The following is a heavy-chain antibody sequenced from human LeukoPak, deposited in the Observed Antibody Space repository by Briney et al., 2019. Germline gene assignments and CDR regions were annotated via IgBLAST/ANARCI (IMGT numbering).Heavy chain of an antibody. CDR2: ISSSGSTI. CDR1: GFTFSDYY. V-gene: IGHV3-11*01. J-gene: IGHJ3*02. D-gene: IGHD1-26*01. Sequence: GGSLRLSCAASGFTFSDYYMSWIRQAPGKGLEWVSYISSSGSTIYYADSVKGRFTISRDNAKNSLYLQMNSLRAEDTAIYYCATVASFSGSYDAFDIWGQGTMVTVSS. CDR3: ATVASFSGSYDAFDI.